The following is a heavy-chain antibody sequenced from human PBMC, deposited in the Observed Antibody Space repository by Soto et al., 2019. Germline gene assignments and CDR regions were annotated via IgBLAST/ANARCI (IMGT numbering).Heavy chain of an antibody. J-gene: IGHJ5*01. CDR3: ATDVPHNWFAS. V-gene: IGHV3-74*01. CDR1: RGAFGDYW. D-gene: IGHD3-10*02. Sequence: EVQLVESGGGLVQPGGSLRLSCEASRGAFGDYWMHWVRQAPGKGLVWVSRINRDANDIIYADSVKGRFTASRDNAKNMVFLQMNSLRFEDTAVYYSATDVPHNWFASWGQRPLVTVSS. CDR2: INRDANDI.